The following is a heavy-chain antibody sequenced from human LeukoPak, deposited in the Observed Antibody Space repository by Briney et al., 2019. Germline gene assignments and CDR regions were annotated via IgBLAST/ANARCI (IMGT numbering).Heavy chain of an antibody. V-gene: IGHV3-15*05. CDR2: IKSTSHGGTT. CDR1: RFTFSDAW. J-gene: IGHJ4*02. CDR3: TTNDY. Sequence: PGGSLRLSCVASRFTFSDAWMSWVRQAPGKGLEWIGHIKSTSHGGTTNYAAPVQDRFIVSRDDSKNMLYMEMNSLKSEDTGVYYCTTNDYWGQGTMVTVSS.